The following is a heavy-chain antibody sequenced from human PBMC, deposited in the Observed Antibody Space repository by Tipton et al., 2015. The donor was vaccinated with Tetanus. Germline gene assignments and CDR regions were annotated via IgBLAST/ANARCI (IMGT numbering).Heavy chain of an antibody. D-gene: IGHD1-26*01. CDR2: ILYDGTNN. CDR1: GFSFSTFA. CDR3: AREGSSGWFDP. J-gene: IGHJ5*02. V-gene: IGHV3-30*16. Sequence: SLRLSCAASGFSFSTFAIHWVRQAPGKGLEWVAVILYDGTNNYYADSVKGRFTISRDNSKNTLYLQMTSLRPEDTALYYCAREGSSGWFDPWGRGTLVTVSS.